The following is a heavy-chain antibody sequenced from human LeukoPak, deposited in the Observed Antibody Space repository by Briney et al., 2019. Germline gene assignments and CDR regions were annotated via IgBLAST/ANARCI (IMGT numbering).Heavy chain of an antibody. CDR2: IIPIFGTA. CDR1: GGTFSSYA. D-gene: IGHD6-19*01. Sequence: GASVKVSCKASGGTFSSYAISWVRQAPGQGLEWMGRIIPIFGTANYAQKFQGRVTITTDESTSTAYMELSSLRSEDTAVYYCARHLTYSSGWYGPFFFDYWGQGTLVTVSS. J-gene: IGHJ4*02. V-gene: IGHV1-69*05. CDR3: ARHLTYSSGWYGPFFFDY.